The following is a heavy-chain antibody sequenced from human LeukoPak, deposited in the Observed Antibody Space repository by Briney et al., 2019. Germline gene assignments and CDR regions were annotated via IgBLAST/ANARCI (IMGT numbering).Heavy chain of an antibody. D-gene: IGHD2-8*02. V-gene: IGHV4-38-2*02. CDR3: ASYWPVAEGNWFDP. Sequence: PSETLSLTCTVSGFSIASTYCWGWVRQPPGKGLEWIGNICHSAHTYYNPSLENRVTLSTDTSKNQFSLRLSSVTAADTAVYYCASYWPVAEGNWFDPWGQGTLVTVSS. J-gene: IGHJ5*02. CDR2: ICHSAHT. CDR1: GFSIASTYC.